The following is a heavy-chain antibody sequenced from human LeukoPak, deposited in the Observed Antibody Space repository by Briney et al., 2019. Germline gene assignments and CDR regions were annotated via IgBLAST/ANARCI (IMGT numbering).Heavy chain of an antibody. CDR2: INHSGST. Sequence: SETLSLTCAVYGGSFSGYYWSWIRQPPGKGLEWIGEINHSGSTNYNPSLKSRVTISVDTSKNQFSLKLSSVTAADTAVYYCARGRDSSGWYLPGGAFDIWGQGTMVTVSS. J-gene: IGHJ3*02. V-gene: IGHV4-34*01. CDR1: GGSFSGYY. CDR3: ARGRDSSGWYLPGGAFDI. D-gene: IGHD6-19*01.